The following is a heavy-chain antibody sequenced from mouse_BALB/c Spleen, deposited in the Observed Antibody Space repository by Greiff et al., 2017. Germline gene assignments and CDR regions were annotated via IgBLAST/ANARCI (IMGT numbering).Heavy chain of an antibody. V-gene: IGHV1S81*02. Sequence: QVQLKQSGAELVKPGASVKLSCKASGYTFTSYWMHWVKQRPGQGLEWIGEINPSNGRTNYNEKFKSKATLTVDKSSSTAYMQLSSLTSEDSAVYYCARWGNFAWFAYWGQGTLITVSA. CDR2: INPSNGRT. CDR1: GYTFTSYW. D-gene: IGHD2-1*01. J-gene: IGHJ3*01. CDR3: ARWGNFAWFAY.